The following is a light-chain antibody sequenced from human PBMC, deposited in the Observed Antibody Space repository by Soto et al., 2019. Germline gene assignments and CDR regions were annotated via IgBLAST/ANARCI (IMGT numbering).Light chain of an antibody. J-gene: IGLJ1*01. Sequence: QSVLTQPPSASGTPGQRVTISCSGSSSNIGAGYDVHWFQHLPGTAPKLLIYGNSNRPSGVPDRFSGSKSGTSASLAITGLQAEDEADYYCQSYDSSLSGYVFGTGTKVTVL. CDR2: GNS. CDR1: SSNIGAGYD. CDR3: QSYDSSLSGYV. V-gene: IGLV1-40*01.